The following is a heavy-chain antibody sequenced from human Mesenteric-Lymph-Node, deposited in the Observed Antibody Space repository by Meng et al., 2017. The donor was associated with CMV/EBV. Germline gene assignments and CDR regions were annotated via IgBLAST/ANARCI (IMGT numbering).Heavy chain of an antibody. CDR3: ARDGDGTVPLDH. Sequence: GGSLRLSCAASGFTFSSYAMSWVRQAPGKGLEWVSAISGSGGSTYYADSVKGRFTISRDNAKNTLYLEIGSLRAEDSGIYFCARDGDGTVPLDHWGRGTLVTVSS. CDR2: ISGSGGST. V-gene: IGHV3-23*01. D-gene: IGHD3-10*02. J-gene: IGHJ4*02. CDR1: GFTFSSYA.